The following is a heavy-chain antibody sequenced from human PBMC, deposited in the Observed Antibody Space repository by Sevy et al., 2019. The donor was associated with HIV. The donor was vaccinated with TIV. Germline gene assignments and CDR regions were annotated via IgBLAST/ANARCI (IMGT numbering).Heavy chain of an antibody. D-gene: IGHD1-26*01. CDR2: IIDSGATS. V-gene: IGHV3-23*01. Sequence: GGSLRLSCAASGFTFSSFAMNWVRQAPGKGLEWVSSIIDSGATSYYADSVRGQFTISRDNSKNTLYLHMTSLGAEDTATYYSAKGPYGFESGVAYWRQGTLVTVST. CDR3: AKGPYGFESGVAY. CDR1: GFTFSSFA. J-gene: IGHJ4*02.